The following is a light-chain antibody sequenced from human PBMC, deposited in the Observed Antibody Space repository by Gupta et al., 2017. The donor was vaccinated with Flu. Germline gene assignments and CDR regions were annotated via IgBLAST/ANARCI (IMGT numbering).Light chain of an antibody. CDR2: AAS. J-gene: IGKJ1*01. CDR1: QSIGTY. Sequence: DIKMTQSPSSLSASIGDRVTIICRASQSIGTYLNWYQQQPGKAPSLLIYAASNVQSGVPSRFSGGGSGTDFTLAISGRQPDDFATYFCQQRFNTRWTFGQGTXVDVK. CDR3: QQRFNTRWT. V-gene: IGKV1-39*01.